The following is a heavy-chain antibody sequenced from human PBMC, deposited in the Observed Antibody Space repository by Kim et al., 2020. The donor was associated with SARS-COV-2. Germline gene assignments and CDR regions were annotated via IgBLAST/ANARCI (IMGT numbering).Heavy chain of an antibody. V-gene: IGHV4-4*07. CDR2: IYTSGST. CDR3: ARERQLVRGDAFDI. D-gene: IGHD6-6*01. CDR1: GGSISSFY. Sequence: SETLSLTCTVSGGSISSFYWTWIRQPAGKGLEWIGRIYTSGSTNYNPSLKSRDTMSVDTSKNQFSLKLSSVTAADTAVYYCARERQLVRGDAFDIWGQGTMVTVSS. J-gene: IGHJ3*02.